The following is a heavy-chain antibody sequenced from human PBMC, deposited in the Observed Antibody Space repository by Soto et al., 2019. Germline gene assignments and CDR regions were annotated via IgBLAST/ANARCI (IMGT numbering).Heavy chain of an antibody. J-gene: IGHJ4*02. CDR3: ARPKMDYDSTGYYFDY. CDR2: IYYSGST. D-gene: IGHD3-22*01. Sequence: SEPLSPTSTITCVSISCTSYYWGWISHPPGKGLEWIGSIYYSGSTYYTPSLKSRVTISLDTSKNQFSLKLSSVTAADTAVYYCARPKMDYDSTGYYFDYWGQGTLVTVS. V-gene: IGHV4-39*01. CDR1: CVSISCTSYY.